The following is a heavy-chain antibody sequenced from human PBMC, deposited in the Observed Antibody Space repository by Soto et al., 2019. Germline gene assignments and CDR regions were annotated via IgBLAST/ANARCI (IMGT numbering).Heavy chain of an antibody. J-gene: IGHJ4*02. V-gene: IGHV4-59*08. CDR1: GGSIPDYY. Sequence: PSETLSLTCTVSGGSIPDYYWSWIRQSPGKGLEWIGVISYIGNTNYNPSLSSRITISVDTSKNQFSLKLSSVTATDTAVYYCARHYXSSSATCYYFXHWGQGILVXVSS. CDR2: ISYIGNT. D-gene: IGHD2-2*01. CDR3: ARHYXSSSATCYYFXH.